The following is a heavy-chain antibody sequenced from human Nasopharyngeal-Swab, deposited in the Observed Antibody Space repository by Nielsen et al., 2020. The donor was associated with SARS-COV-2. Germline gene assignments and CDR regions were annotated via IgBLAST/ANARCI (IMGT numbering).Heavy chain of an antibody. CDR1: GYAFNNYY. CDR3: ARRGRCSGSSCDMDV. CDR2: INPGSGGT. D-gene: IGHD2-2*01. V-gene: IGHV1-46*02. Sequence: SVKVSCKASGYAFNNYYIHWVRQAPGQGLEWMGMINPGSGGTTYAQKFQGRVTMTRDTSTSTVFMDLSSLRSEDTAVYYCARRGRCSGSSCDMDVWGQGTTVTVSS. J-gene: IGHJ6*02.